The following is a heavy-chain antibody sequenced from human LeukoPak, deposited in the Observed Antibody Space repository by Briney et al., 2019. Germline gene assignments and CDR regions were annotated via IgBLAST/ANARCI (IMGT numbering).Heavy chain of an antibody. V-gene: IGHV3-30*18. CDR2: IVYDGSHQ. CDR1: GFTFNRCG. D-gene: IGHD3-10*01. CDR3: VKGSGTNDYGMDT. Sequence: PGRSLRLSCAASGFTFNRCGMHWVRQAPGKGLEWVAVIVYDGSHQYYTDSVKGRFTISRDNSKNTVFLQMDSLRAEGTGVYYCVKGSGTNDYGMDTWGQGTTVTVPS. J-gene: IGHJ6*02.